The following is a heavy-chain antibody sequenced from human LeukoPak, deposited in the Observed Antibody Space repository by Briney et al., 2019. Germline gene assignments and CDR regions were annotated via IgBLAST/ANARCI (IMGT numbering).Heavy chain of an antibody. CDR3: ARDKGQQLVLDDY. Sequence: ASVKVSCKASGYTFTSYDINWVRQATGQGLEWMGWMNPNSGNTGYAQKFQGRVTMTRDTSTSTVYMELSSLRSEDTAVYYCARDKGQQLVLDDYWGQGTLVTVSS. J-gene: IGHJ4*02. V-gene: IGHV1-8*02. CDR1: GYTFTSYD. D-gene: IGHD6-13*01. CDR2: MNPNSGNT.